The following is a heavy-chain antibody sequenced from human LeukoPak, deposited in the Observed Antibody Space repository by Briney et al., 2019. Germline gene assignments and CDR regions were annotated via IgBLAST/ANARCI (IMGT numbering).Heavy chain of an antibody. CDR2: INHSGST. D-gene: IGHD2-15*01. V-gene: IGHV4-34*01. Sequence: SETLSLTCAVYGGSFSGYYWSWIRQPPGKGLEWIGEINHSGSTNYNPSLKSRVTISVDTSKNQFSLKLSSVTAADTAVYYCARGRCSGGSCYFGGATDYYYMDVWGKGTTVTVSS. CDR1: GGSFSGYY. CDR3: ARGRCSGGSCYFGGATDYYYMDV. J-gene: IGHJ6*03.